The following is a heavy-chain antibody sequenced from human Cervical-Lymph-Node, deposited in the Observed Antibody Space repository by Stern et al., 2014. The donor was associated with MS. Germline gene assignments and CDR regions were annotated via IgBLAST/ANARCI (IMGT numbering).Heavy chain of an antibody. D-gene: IGHD6-6*01. CDR2: IGTGGDT. CDR1: GFTFSNYD. J-gene: IGHJ6*02. CDR3: ARETTSSYGMDV. V-gene: IGHV3-13*01. Sequence: EVQLVESGGDLVQPGGSLRLSCTASGFTFSNYDMHWVRQAAGKGLEWVANIGTGGDTYYPDSVKGRFTISRENGRYSLYLQMNNLRAGDTAVYFCARETTSSYGMDVWGQGTTVIVSS.